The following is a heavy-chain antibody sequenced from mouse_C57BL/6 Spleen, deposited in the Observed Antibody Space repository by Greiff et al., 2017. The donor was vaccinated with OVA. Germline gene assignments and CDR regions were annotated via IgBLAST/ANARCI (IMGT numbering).Heavy chain of an antibody. D-gene: IGHD1-1*01. V-gene: IGHV1-82*01. Sequence: QVQLQQSGPELVKPGASVKISCKASGYAFTSSWMNWVKQRPGRGLEWIGRIYPGDGDTNYNGKFKGKATLTADKSSSTAYMQLSSLASEDSAVYFCARKGDYTGDGYFDVWGTGTTVTVAS. CDR2: IYPGDGDT. J-gene: IGHJ1*03. CDR1: GYAFTSSW. CDR3: ARKGDYTGDGYFDV.